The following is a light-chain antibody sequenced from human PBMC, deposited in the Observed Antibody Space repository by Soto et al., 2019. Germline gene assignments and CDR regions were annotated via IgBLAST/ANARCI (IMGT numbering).Light chain of an antibody. J-gene: IGKJ4*01. CDR2: DAS. V-gene: IGKV3-11*01. CDR1: QSVRSN. CDR3: QQRSNWPLT. Sequence: EIVVTQSPATMSVSPGERATLSCRASQSVRSNLAWYQQKPGQAPRLLIYDASNRATGIPARFSGSGSGTDFTPTISSLEPEDFAVYYCQQRSNWPLTFGGGTKVDIK.